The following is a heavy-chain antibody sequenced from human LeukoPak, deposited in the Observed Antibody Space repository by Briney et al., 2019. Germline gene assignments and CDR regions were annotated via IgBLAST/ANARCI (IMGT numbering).Heavy chain of an antibody. CDR3: ARRRGVYYFDY. D-gene: IGHD3-10*01. CDR2: IYYSGST. CDR1: GGSISSSNFY. V-gene: IGHV4-39*01. Sequence: PSETLSLTCTVSGGSISSSNFYWGWIRQSPGKGLEWIGSIYYSGSTYYNASLKSRVTISVDTSKNQFSLRLSSVTATDTAVYYCARRRGVYYFDYWGRGTLVTVSS. J-gene: IGHJ4*02.